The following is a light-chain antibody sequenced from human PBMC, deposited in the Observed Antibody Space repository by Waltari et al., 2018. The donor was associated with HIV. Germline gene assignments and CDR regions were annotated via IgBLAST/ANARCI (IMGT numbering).Light chain of an antibody. CDR1: SNDIGISNL. J-gene: IGLJ2*01. Sequence: QSALSPPASVSGSPGQSITISCSGTSNDIGISNLVPWYQHHPGKAPKLIIFDVDKRPSGISDRFSGSKSGYTASLTISGLRTEDEADYFCCSKSTIYFGVLFGGGTTLTVL. CDR3: CSKSTIYFGVL. CDR2: DVD. V-gene: IGLV2-23*02.